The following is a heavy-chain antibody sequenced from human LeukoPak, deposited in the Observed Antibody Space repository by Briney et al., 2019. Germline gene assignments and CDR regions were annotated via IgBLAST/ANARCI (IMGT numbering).Heavy chain of an antibody. CDR1: GFSFSSYA. Sequence: GGSLRLSCAASGFSFSSYAMYWVRQARGKGLAYVSAIGKNGVSRYYANSVRGRFTISRDNSKNTLYLQMGSLRADDMAVYYCARDWHFDLWGQGTVVTVSS. V-gene: IGHV3-64*01. J-gene: IGHJ3*01. CDR2: IGKNGVSR. CDR3: ARDWHFDL.